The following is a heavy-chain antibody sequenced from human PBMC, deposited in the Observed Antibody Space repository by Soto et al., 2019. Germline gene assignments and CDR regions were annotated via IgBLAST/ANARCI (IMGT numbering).Heavy chain of an antibody. V-gene: IGHV1-18*01. J-gene: IGHJ3*02. CDR2: ISAYNGNT. CDR3: ARFFVDTAMVTGGAFDI. D-gene: IGHD5-18*01. Sequence: QVQLVQSGAEVKKPGASVKVSCKASGYTFTSYGISWVRQAPGQGLEWMGWISAYNGNTNYAQKLQGRVTMTTDTSTSKAYMELRSLRSDDTAVYYCARFFVDTAMVTGGAFDIWGQGTMVTVSS. CDR1: GYTFTSYG.